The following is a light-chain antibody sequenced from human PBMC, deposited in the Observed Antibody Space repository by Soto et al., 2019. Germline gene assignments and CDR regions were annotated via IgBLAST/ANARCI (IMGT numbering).Light chain of an antibody. Sequence: DMWLTPYPLSVPVAPGEPACMACRSSRSLLHSNGYNYLDWYLQKPGQSTQLLIYLGSNRASGVPDRFSGSGSGTDFTLNISRLEAEDGGVYCCMLALQTPITVGQGTRLEIK. CDR1: RSLLHSNGYNY. V-gene: IGKV2-28*01. CDR2: LGS. J-gene: IGKJ5*01. CDR3: MLALQTPIT.